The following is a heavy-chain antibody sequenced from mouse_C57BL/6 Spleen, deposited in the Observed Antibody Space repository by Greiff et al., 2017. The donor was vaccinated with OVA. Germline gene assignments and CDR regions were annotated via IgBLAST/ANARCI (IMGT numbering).Heavy chain of an antibody. CDR1: GYAFTNYL. CDR3: AREVAGYFDY. Sequence: QVQLQQSGAELVRPGTSVKVSCKASGYAFTNYLIEWVKQRPGQGLEWIGVINPGSGGTNYNEKFKGKATLTADKSSSTAYMQLSSLTSEDSAVYFCAREVAGYFDYWGQGTTLTVSA. J-gene: IGHJ2*01. CDR2: INPGSGGT. V-gene: IGHV1-54*01. D-gene: IGHD1-1*02.